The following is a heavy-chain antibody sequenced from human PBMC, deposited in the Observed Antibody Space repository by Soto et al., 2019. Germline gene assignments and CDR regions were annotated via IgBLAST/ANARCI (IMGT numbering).Heavy chain of an antibody. CDR2: TRNKANSYTT. CDR3: AKVGVGYHFDY. J-gene: IGHJ4*02. V-gene: IGHV3-72*01. Sequence: GGSLRLSCAASGFTFSDHYVDWVRQAPGKGLEWVGRTRNKANSYTTEYAASVKGRFTISRDDSKNSLYLQMNSLKTEDTAVYYCAKVGVGYHFDYWGQGTLVTVSS. CDR1: GFTFSDHY. D-gene: IGHD3-22*01.